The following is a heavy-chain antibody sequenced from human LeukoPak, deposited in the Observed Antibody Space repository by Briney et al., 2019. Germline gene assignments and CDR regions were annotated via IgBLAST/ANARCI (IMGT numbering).Heavy chain of an antibody. Sequence: GGSLRLSCAASGFTFTSYSMSWVRQAPGKGLEWVSGTSDRGDYTYYADSVKGRFTISRDNAKNSLYLQMNSLRAEDTAVYYCATTVPLYGMDVWGQGTTVTVSS. J-gene: IGHJ6*02. CDR1: GFTFTSYS. CDR2: TSDRGDYT. D-gene: IGHD4-11*01. V-gene: IGHV3-23*01. CDR3: ATTVPLYGMDV.